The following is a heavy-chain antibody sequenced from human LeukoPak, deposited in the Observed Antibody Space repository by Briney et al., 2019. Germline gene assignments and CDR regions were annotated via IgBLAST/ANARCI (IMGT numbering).Heavy chain of an antibody. V-gene: IGHV3-21*01. Sequence: GGSLRPSCAASGFTFSSYSMNWVRQAPGKGLEWVSSISSSSSYIYYADSVKGRFTISRDDAKNLLYLDMNSLRAEDTAVYYCARGHTAVTRHFDFWGQGTLVTVSS. CDR3: ARGHTAVTRHFDF. CDR1: GFTFSSYS. D-gene: IGHD4-17*01. J-gene: IGHJ4*02. CDR2: ISSSSSYI.